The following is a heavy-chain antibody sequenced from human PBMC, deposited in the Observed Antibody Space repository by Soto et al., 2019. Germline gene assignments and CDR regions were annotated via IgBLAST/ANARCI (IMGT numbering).Heavy chain of an antibody. Sequence: EVQLLESGGGLVQPGGSLRLSCAASGFTFSSYAMSWVRQAPGKGLEWVSAISGSGGSTYYADSVKGRFTISRDNSKNTLYRQMNSLRAEDTAVYYCARDRTAAGDQYLAWGQGTLVTVSS. CDR3: ARDRTAAGDQYLA. D-gene: IGHD3-10*01. CDR2: ISGSGGST. CDR1: GFTFSSYA. J-gene: IGHJ5*02. V-gene: IGHV3-23*01.